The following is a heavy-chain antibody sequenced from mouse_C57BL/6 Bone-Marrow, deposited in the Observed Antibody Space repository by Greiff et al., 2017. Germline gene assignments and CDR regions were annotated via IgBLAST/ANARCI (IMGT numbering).Heavy chain of an antibody. J-gene: IGHJ3*01. CDR3: TTWDGGVAY. V-gene: IGHV14-4*01. CDR1: GFNIKDDY. D-gene: IGHD2-3*01. CDR2: IDPENGDT. Sequence: EVQLQQSGAELVRPGASVTLSCTASGFNIKDDYMHWVKQRPEQGLEWSGWIDPENGDTEYASKFQGKDTITADTSSKTACLQLSLLTSEDTAVYYCTTWDGGVAYWGKGTLVTVSA.